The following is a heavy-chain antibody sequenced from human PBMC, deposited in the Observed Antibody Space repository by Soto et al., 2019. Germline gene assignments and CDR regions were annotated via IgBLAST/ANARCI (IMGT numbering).Heavy chain of an antibody. Sequence: GGSLRLSCAASGFTFSSYGMHWVRQAPGKGLEWVAVIWYDGSNKYYADSVKGRFTISRDNSKNTLYLQMNSLRAEDTAVYYCARKVAGTRNYGMDAWGQGTTVTVSS. CDR2: IWYDGSNK. CDR3: ARKVAGTRNYGMDA. V-gene: IGHV3-33*01. D-gene: IGHD6-19*01. J-gene: IGHJ6*02. CDR1: GFTFSSYG.